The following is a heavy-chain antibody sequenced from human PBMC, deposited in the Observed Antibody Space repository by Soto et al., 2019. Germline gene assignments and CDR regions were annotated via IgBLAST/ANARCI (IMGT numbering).Heavy chain of an antibody. J-gene: IGHJ6*03. CDR3: ARDSRVLTGYYYMDV. D-gene: IGHD3-9*01. CDR1: GCSICSYY. Sequence: NHSETTSLTCTVSGCSICSYYWSWIRQPPGRGLEWIGYIYYSGSTNYNPSLKSRVTISVDTSKNQFSLKLSSVTAADTAVYYCARDSRVLTGYYYMDVWGKGTTVTVSS. CDR2: IYYSGST. V-gene: IGHV4-59*01.